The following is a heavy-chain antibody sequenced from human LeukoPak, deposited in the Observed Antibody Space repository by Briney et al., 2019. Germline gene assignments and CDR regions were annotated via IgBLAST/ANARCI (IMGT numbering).Heavy chain of an antibody. J-gene: IGHJ5*02. Sequence: SETLSLTCTVSGGSISSSSYYWGWIRQPPEKGLEWIGSIYYSGSTYYNPSLKSRVTISVDTSKNQFSLKLSSVTAADTAVYYCARDAMAGWLNWFDPWGQGTLVTVSS. D-gene: IGHD2-2*01. CDR2: IYYSGST. CDR1: GGSISSSSYY. V-gene: IGHV4-39*01. CDR3: ARDAMAGWLNWFDP.